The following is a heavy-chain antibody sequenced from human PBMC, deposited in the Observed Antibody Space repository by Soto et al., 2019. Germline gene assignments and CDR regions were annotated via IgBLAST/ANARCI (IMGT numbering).Heavy chain of an antibody. D-gene: IGHD4-17*01. J-gene: IGHJ3*02. Sequence: PSETLSLTCAVSGYSISSGYYWGWIRQPPGKGLEWIGSIYHSGSTYYNPSLESRVTISVDTSKNQFSLKLSSVTAADTAVYYCARGRGDYVAFDIWGQGTMVTVS. CDR3: ARGRGDYVAFDI. CDR2: IYHSGST. V-gene: IGHV4-38-2*01. CDR1: GYSISSGYY.